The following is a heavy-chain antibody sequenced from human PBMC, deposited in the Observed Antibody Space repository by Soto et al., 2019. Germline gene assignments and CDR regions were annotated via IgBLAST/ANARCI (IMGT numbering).Heavy chain of an antibody. D-gene: IGHD1-1*01. Sequence: HPGGSLRLSCAASGFPFSRHAMAWVRRAAGRGLEWVATIGSDGSTYHAESVKGRFSISRDNYGNMLHLQLNSLRVEDTGIYYCAKDPYNHRFDSWGQGTLVTVSS. V-gene: IGHV3-23*01. J-gene: IGHJ4*02. CDR1: GFPFSRHA. CDR3: AKDPYNHRFDS. CDR2: IGSDGST.